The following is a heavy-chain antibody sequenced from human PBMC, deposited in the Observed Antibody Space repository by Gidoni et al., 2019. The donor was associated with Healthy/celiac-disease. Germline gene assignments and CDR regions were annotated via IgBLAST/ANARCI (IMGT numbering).Heavy chain of an antibody. CDR1: GFTFDDYA. CDR2: ISWNSGSI. J-gene: IGHJ3*02. V-gene: IGHV3-9*01. Sequence: EVQLVESGGGLVQPGRSLRLSCAASGFTFDDYAMHWVRQAPGKGLEWVSGISWNSGSIGYADSVKGRFTISRDNAKNSLYLQMNSLRAEDTALYYCAKGIGRYYDSSGYRRDGAFDIWGQGTMVTVSS. CDR3: AKGIGRYYDSSGYRRDGAFDI. D-gene: IGHD3-22*01.